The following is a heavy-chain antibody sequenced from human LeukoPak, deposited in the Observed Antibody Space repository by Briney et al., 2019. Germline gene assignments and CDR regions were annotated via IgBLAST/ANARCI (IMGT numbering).Heavy chain of an antibody. D-gene: IGHD3-22*01. V-gene: IGHV4-30-2*01. Sequence: PSXTLSLTCAVSXXXXXSGXYSWXXXRXPXXXXXEWIGYIYHSGSTYYNPSLKSRVTISVDRSKNQFSLKLSSVTAADTAVYYCARRSGSRFAPWGQGTLVTVSS. J-gene: IGHJ5*02. CDR1: XXXXXSGXYS. CDR2: IYHSGST. CDR3: ARRSGSRFAP.